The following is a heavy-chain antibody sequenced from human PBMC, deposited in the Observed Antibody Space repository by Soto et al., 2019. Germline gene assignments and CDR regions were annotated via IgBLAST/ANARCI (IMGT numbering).Heavy chain of an antibody. CDR1: GFTFSSYG. CDR2: IWYDGSNK. D-gene: IGHD3-22*01. J-gene: IGHJ4*02. Sequence: QVQLVESGGGVVQPGRSLRLSCAASGFTFSSYGMHWVRQAPGKGLEWVAVIWYDGSNKYYADSVKGRFTISRDNSKNTLYLQMNSLRAEDTAVYYCAREAPPTYYYDSSGYFGYWGQGTLVTVSS. V-gene: IGHV3-33*01. CDR3: AREAPPTYYYDSSGYFGY.